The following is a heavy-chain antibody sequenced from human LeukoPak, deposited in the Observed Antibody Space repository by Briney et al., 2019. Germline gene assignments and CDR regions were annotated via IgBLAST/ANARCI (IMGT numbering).Heavy chain of an antibody. V-gene: IGHV4-59*01. Sequence: SETLSLTCTVSGGSISSYYWSWIRQPPGKGLEWIGYIYYSGSTNYNPSLKSRVTISVDTSKNQFSLKLSSVTAADTAVYYCAKGCGDSCYSDFDNWGQGTLVTVSS. CDR1: GGSISSYY. CDR2: IYYSGST. J-gene: IGHJ4*02. D-gene: IGHD2-15*01. CDR3: AKGCGDSCYSDFDN.